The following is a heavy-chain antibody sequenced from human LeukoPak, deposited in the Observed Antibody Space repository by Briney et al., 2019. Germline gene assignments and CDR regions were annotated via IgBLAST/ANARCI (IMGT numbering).Heavy chain of an antibody. CDR3: TRRPLMTLTTSGYFDY. J-gene: IGHJ4*02. CDR2: AYYSGGT. Sequence: SETLSLTCTVSGGSISSNNCYWAWVRQTPGKGGEWIGSAYYSGGTYYNPSLESRVTISVDTSKNQFSLKVSSVTAADTAVYYCTRRPLMTLTTSGYFDYWGQGTLVTVSS. CDR1: GGSISSNNCY. V-gene: IGHV4-39*01. D-gene: IGHD4-17*01.